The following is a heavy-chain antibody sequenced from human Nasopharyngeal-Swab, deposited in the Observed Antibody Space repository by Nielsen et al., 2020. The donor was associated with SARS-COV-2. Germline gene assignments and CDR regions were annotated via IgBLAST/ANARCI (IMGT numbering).Heavy chain of an antibody. Sequence: WIRQPPGKGLEWIGCIYYSGSTNYNPSLKSRVTISVDTSKNQFSLKLSSVTAADTAVYYCARVGGLWSAGFYYYYMDVWGKGTTVTVSS. J-gene: IGHJ6*03. CDR2: IYYSGST. D-gene: IGHD3-3*01. V-gene: IGHV4-59*01. CDR3: ARVGGLWSAGFYYYYMDV.